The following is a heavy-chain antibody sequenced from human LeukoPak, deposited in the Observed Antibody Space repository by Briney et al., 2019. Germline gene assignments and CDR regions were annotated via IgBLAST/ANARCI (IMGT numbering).Heavy chain of an antibody. CDR3: ARRRAYSSSSPFDY. Sequence: SETLSLTCSVSGVSISGLYWSWIRQPPGKGLEWIGYIYYTGSTNYNPSLKSRVTMFVDMSKNQFSLRLSSVTAADTAVYYCARRRAYSSSSPFDYWGQGTLVTVSS. CDR1: GVSISGLY. CDR2: IYYTGST. D-gene: IGHD6-6*01. V-gene: IGHV4-59*08. J-gene: IGHJ4*02.